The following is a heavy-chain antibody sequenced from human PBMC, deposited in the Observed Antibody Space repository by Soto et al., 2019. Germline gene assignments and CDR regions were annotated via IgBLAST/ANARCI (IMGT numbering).Heavy chain of an antibody. CDR2: IYYSGST. J-gene: IGHJ5*02. CDR1: GYSISSSNW. D-gene: IGHD3-22*01. CDR3: ASLGGFYKALAP. Sequence: SETLSLTCAVSGYSISSSNWWGWIRQPPGKGLEWIGYIYYSGSTNYNPSLKSRVTISLDTSKNQFSLKLSSVTAADTAVYYWASLGGFYKALAPGGQGTLVPVSS. V-gene: IGHV4-28*01.